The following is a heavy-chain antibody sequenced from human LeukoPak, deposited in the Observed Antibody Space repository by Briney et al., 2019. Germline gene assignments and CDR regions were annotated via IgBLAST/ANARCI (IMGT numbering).Heavy chain of an antibody. CDR1: GGSIISSSYY. CDR2: IYYSGST. Sequence: PSETLSLTCTVSGGSIISSSYYWGWIRQYPGKGLEWIGNIYYSGSTYYNPSLKSRVTISVDTSKNQFSLKLSSVTAADTAVYYCVRYAVEYCGTYFDSWGQGSLVTVSS. J-gene: IGHJ4*02. CDR3: VRYAVEYCGTYFDS. D-gene: IGHD1-26*01. V-gene: IGHV4-39*01.